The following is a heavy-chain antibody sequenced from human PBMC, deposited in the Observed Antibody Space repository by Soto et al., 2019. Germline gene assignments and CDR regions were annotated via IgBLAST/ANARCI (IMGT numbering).Heavy chain of an antibody. D-gene: IGHD1-26*01. J-gene: IGHJ4*02. Sequence: EVQLLESGGGLVQPGGSLRLSCAASGFTFSNSAMSWVRQAPGKGLEWVSVIRTTGTSTYYADSVKGRFTVSRDNSYNTVFLQMNSLRPDDTAVYYCARDSTDADSGSYSGDYWGQGTLVTVSS. CDR2: IRTTGTST. CDR3: ARDSTDADSGSYSGDY. V-gene: IGHV3-23*01. CDR1: GFTFSNSA.